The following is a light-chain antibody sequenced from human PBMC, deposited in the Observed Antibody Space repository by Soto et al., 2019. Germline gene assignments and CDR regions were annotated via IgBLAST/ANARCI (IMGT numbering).Light chain of an antibody. CDR1: QSISSW. CDR2: DAS. Sequence: DIQMTQSPSTLSASVLYIVTITFRASQSISSWLALYQQKPGKAPKLLIYDASSLESGVPSRFSGSGSGTEFTLTITSLQPDDFATYYCQQYNSYPWKFGQGTKVDIK. CDR3: QQYNSYPWK. J-gene: IGKJ1*01. V-gene: IGKV1-5*01.